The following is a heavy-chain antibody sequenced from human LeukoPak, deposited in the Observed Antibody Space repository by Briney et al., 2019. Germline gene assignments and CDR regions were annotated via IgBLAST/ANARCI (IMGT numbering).Heavy chain of an antibody. J-gene: IGHJ5*02. D-gene: IGHD6-6*01. CDR3: AKGPYSDSSEWFDP. CDR1: GFTFSSYA. CDR2: ISGSGGRT. V-gene: IGHV3-23*01. Sequence: GGSLRLSCAASGFTFSSYAMGCVRQPPGKGLEWVSSISGSGGRTYYAASVKGRFTISRDNSKNTLYLQMRSLRAEATAIYYCAKGPYSDSSEWFDPWGQGTLVTVSS.